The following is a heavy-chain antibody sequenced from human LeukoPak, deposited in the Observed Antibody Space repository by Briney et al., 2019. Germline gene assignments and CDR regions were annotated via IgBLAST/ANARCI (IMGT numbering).Heavy chain of an antibody. CDR3: ARRIILTDLDY. CDR2: IYFSGST. J-gene: IGHJ4*02. V-gene: IGHV4-39*01. CDR1: GDSISTDTYY. D-gene: IGHD1-14*01. Sequence: PSETLSLTCSVSGDSISTDTYYWGWIRQPPGKGLEWIGTIYFSGSTYYSPSLKSRVTISVDTSKNQFSLNLTSVTAADTAVYYCARRIILTDLDYWGRGTLVTVAS.